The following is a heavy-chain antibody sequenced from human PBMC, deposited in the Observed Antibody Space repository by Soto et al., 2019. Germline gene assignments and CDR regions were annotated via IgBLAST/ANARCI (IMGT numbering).Heavy chain of an antibody. CDR2: IDHEGIGT. V-gene: IGHV3-74*01. CDR3: GSVFEY. CDR1: GFTFRNYW. J-gene: IGHJ4*02. Sequence: GGSLRLSCAASGFTFRNYWMHWVRQVPGRGLVWVSRIDHEGIGTSYADSVKGRFTISRDNAKNMVYLELNSLRAEDTAVYYCGSVFEYWGQGTLVTVSS.